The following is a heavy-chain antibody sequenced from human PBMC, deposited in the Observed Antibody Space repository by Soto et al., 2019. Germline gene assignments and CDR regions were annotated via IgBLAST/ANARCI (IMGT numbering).Heavy chain of an antibody. J-gene: IGHJ4*02. CDR3: AHTAQGDFWSGYYKGYFDY. V-gene: IGHV2-5*02. D-gene: IGHD3-3*01. Sequence: QITLKESGPTLVKPTQTLTLTCTFSGFSLSTSGVGVGWIRQPPGKALEWLALIYWDYDKRYSPSLKSRLTITEDTSKNQVVLTMTNMEPVDTATYYCAHTAQGDFWSGYYKGYFDYWGQGTLVTVSS. CDR2: IYWDYDK. CDR1: GFSLSTSGVG.